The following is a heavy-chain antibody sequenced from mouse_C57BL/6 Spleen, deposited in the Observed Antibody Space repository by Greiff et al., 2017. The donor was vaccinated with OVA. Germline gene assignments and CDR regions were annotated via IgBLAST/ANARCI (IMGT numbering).Heavy chain of an antibody. J-gene: IGHJ4*01. CDR2: LWSGGST. Sequence: QVQLQQSGPGLVQPSQRLSITCTVSGFSFTSYGVHWVRQPPGKGLEWLGVLWSGGSTDYNAAFISRLSISKDNSKSQVFFKMNSLQADDTAIYYCAGYYYSSISLAMDYWGQGTSVTVSS. V-gene: IGHV2-4*01. D-gene: IGHD1-1*01. CDR1: GFSFTSYG. CDR3: AGYYYSSISLAMDY.